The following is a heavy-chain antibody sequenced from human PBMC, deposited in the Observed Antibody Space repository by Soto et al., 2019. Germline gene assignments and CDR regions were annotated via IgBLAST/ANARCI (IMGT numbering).Heavy chain of an antibody. J-gene: IGHJ3*01. D-gene: IGHD6-13*01. V-gene: IGHV4-39*01. Sequence: SETLSLTCTVSGGSISSSSYYWGWIRQPPGKGLEWIGSIYYSGSTYYNPSLKSRVTISVDTSKNQFSLKLSSVTAADTAVYYCAGTYSSSWYSWGQGTMVTVSS. CDR3: AGTYSSSWYS. CDR1: GGSISSSSYY. CDR2: IYYSGST.